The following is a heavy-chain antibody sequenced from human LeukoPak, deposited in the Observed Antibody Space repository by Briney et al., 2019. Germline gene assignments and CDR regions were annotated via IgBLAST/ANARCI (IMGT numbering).Heavy chain of an antibody. D-gene: IGHD3-22*01. CDR2: ISSSSSTI. V-gene: IGHV3-48*01. Sequence: GGSLRLSCAASGFTFSSYSMNWVRQAPGKGLEWVSYISSSSSTIYYADSVTGRFTISRDNAKNSLYLQMNSLRAEDTAVYYCARDPVRLLLLNNYYYGMDVWGQGTTVTVSS. J-gene: IGHJ6*02. CDR1: GFTFSSYS. CDR3: ARDPVRLLLLNNYYYGMDV.